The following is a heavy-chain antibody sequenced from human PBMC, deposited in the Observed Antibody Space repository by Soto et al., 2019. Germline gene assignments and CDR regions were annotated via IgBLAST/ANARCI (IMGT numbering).Heavy chain of an antibody. CDR2: IDPSDGST. CDR1: GYLFSTYS. V-gene: IGHV1-46*01. Sequence: QEHLVQSGAEVKKPGASVTVSCQASGYLFSTYSVHWVRHAPGQALQWMGVIDPSDGSTIYAQQFQARIALLSDTYARTVFLGLTSLTFDDTAIYYCTKGLVTRQLSNNFSYGMDVWGQGTTVTVSS. CDR3: TKGLVTRQLSNNFSYGMDV. J-gene: IGHJ6*02. D-gene: IGHD6-6*01.